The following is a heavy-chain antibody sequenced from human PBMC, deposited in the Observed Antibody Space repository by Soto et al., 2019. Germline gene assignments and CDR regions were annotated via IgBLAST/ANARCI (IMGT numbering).Heavy chain of an antibody. CDR2: ISAYNGNT. D-gene: IGHD3-16*01. V-gene: IGHV1-18*01. J-gene: IGHJ4*02. CDR3: ARGGTPIDY. Sequence: QVQLVQSGAEVKKPGASVKVSCKASGYTFTNFGISWVRQAPGQGLEWMGWISAYNGNTNYTQNLQGRVTMTTDTSTSKATMELRSLRSDDTAVYYWARGGTPIDYWGQGTLVTVSS. CDR1: GYTFTNFG.